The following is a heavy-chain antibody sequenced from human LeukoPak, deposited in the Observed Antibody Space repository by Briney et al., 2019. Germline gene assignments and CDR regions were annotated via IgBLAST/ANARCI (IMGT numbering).Heavy chain of an antibody. Sequence: ESLKISCNGSGYPFIYYLIAWVRQMPGKGLGVGGIIYPGDSERAYRPSFQGQVTISADRSSSTPYFQWSTLEASDTAVYYCARHSKTGSTYYGMDVWGQGTTVTVSS. D-gene: IGHD3-9*01. V-gene: IGHV5-51*01. CDR3: ARHSKTGSTYYGMDV. CDR2: IYPGDSER. CDR1: GYPFIYYL. J-gene: IGHJ6*02.